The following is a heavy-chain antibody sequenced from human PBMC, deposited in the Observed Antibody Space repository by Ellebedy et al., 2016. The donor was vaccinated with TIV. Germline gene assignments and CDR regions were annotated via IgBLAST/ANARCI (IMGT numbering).Heavy chain of an antibody. CDR2: IHYRGST. Sequence: SETLSLXXTVSGGSISSSPYYWGWIRQPPGKGLEWIGSIHYRGSTYDNPSLRSRLTISIDTSKNQFSLKFTSMTAADTALYYCARRRGPIPTMVGDARDWYFDVWGRGSPVTVYS. CDR3: ARRRGPIPTMVGDARDWYFDV. CDR1: GGSISSSPYY. J-gene: IGHJ2*01. D-gene: IGHD3-10*02. V-gene: IGHV4-39*01.